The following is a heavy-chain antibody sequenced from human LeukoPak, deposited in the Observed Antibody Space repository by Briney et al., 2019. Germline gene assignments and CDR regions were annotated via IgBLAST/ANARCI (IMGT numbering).Heavy chain of an antibody. CDR1: GGTFSSYA. J-gene: IGHJ4*02. CDR2: IIPIFGTA. D-gene: IGHD2-15*01. CDR3: ATLWRYCSGGSCYSGYGPLDH. Sequence: ASVKVSCKASGGTFSSYAISWVRQAPGQGLEWMGGIIPIFGTANYAQKFQGRVTITADESTSTAYMELSSLRSEDTAVYYCATLWRYCSGGSCYSGYGPLDHWGQGTPVTVSS. V-gene: IGHV1-69*13.